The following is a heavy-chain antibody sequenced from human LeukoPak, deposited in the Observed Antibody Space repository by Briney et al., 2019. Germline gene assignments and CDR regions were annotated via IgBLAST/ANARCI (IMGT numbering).Heavy chain of an antibody. D-gene: IGHD1-26*01. V-gene: IGHV1-2*02. CDR2: INPNNGGT. CDR1: GYTFTGYY. J-gene: IGHJ3*02. Sequence: GASVKVSCKASGYTFTGYYIHWVRQAPGQGLEWVGWINPNNGGTNYAQKFQGRVIMTRDTSISTAYMELSRLRSDDTAVYYCAREGYSGSYYGAFDIWGQGTMVTVSS. CDR3: AREGYSGSYYGAFDI.